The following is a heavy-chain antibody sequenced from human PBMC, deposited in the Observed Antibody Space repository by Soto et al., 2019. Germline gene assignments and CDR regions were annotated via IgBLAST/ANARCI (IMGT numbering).Heavy chain of an antibody. D-gene: IGHD2-2*01. CDR1: GGSISSSSYY. CDR2: IYYSGST. Sequence: SETLSLTCTVSGGSISSSSYYWGWIRQPPGKGLEWIGSIYYSGSTYYNPSLKSRVTISVDTSKNQFSLKLSSVTAADTAVYYCARRCSSTSCHYYGMDVWGQGTTVTVSS. J-gene: IGHJ6*02. V-gene: IGHV4-39*01. CDR3: ARRCSSTSCHYYGMDV.